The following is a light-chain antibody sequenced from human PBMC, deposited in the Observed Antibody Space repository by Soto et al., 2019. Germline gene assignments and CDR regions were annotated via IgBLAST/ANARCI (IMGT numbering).Light chain of an antibody. V-gene: IGKV3-11*01. Sequence: EIVLTQSPATLSLSPGERATLSCRACQSVSSYLAWYQQKPGQAPRLLIYDASNRATGIPARFSGSGSGTDFTLTISSLEPEDFAVYYCQQRSNWRFGPGTKVDIK. J-gene: IGKJ3*01. CDR3: QQRSNWR. CDR2: DAS. CDR1: QSVSSY.